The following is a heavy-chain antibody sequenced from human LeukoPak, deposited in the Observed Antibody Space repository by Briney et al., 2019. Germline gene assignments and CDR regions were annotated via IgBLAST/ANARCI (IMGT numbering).Heavy chain of an antibody. V-gene: IGHV3-20*04. Sequence: GGSLRLSCAASGFTFDNDGMNWVRQAPGKGLEWVSGINWNGGITDYADSVKGRFTISRDNAKNSLFLQMNSLRAEDTASYYCVRTSRDAFDIWGQGTMVTVSS. D-gene: IGHD6-13*01. CDR3: VRTSRDAFDI. J-gene: IGHJ3*02. CDR1: GFTFDNDG. CDR2: INWNGGIT.